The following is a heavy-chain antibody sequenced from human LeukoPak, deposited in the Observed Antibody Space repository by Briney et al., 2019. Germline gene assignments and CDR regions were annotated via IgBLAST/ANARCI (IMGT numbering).Heavy chain of an antibody. CDR1: GFTFSNAW. CDR2: IYHSGST. Sequence: GSLRLSCAASGFTFSNAWMSWVRQAPGKGLERVGSIYHSGSTYYNPSLKSRVTISVDTSKNQFSLKLSSVTAADTAVYYCARVGGFITIFAGNWFDPWGQGTLVTVSS. J-gene: IGHJ5*02. V-gene: IGHV4-38-2*01. D-gene: IGHD3-3*01. CDR3: ARVGGFITIFAGNWFDP.